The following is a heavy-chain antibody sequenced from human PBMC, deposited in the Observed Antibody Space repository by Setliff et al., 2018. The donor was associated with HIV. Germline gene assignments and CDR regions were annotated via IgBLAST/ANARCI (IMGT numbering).Heavy chain of an antibody. J-gene: IGHJ4*02. CDR1: GVSVGSGDYY. V-gene: IGHV4-31*03. D-gene: IGHD6-13*01. Sequence: PSETLSLTCSVSGVSVGSGDYYWHWIRQHPEKALEWIGYIFHSGDTYYNPSLKSRVTMSLDTSKNQFSLKLNSVTALDTAVYYCARKGSSSRSQEYYYDFWGQGTLVTVSS. CDR2: IFHSGDT. CDR3: ARKGSSSRSQEYYYDF.